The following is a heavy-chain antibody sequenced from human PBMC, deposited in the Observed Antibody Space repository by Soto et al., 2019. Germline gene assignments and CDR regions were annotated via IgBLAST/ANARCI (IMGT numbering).Heavy chain of an antibody. V-gene: IGHV3-33*01. CDR1: GFTFSSYG. CDR3: ARGGYSSGYWDWFDP. J-gene: IGHJ5*02. CDR2: IWYDGSNK. D-gene: IGHD6-19*01. Sequence: QVQLVESGGGVVQPGRSLRLSCAASGFTFSSYGMHWVRQAPGKGLEWVAVIWYDGSNKYYADSVKGRFTISRDNSKNTLYLQMNSLRAEDTAVYYCARGGYSSGYWDWFDPWGQGTLVTVSS.